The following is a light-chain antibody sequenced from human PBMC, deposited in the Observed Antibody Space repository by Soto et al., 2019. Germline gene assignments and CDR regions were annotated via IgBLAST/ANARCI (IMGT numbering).Light chain of an antibody. CDR1: QSVNTN. J-gene: IGKJ1*01. V-gene: IGKV3-15*01. Sequence: EIVMTQSPATLSVSPGETATLSCRASQSVNTNLAWYQQKPGQAPSLLISDASTRAAGFPARFSGSGSGTEFTLTISSLPSEDVAVYFCQRSTSWPKTFGQGTKVDIK. CDR3: QRSTSWPKT. CDR2: DAS.